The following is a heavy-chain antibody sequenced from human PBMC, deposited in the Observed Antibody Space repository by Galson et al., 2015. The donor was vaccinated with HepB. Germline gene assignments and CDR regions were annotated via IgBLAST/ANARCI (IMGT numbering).Heavy chain of an antibody. Sequence: SVKVSCKASGGTFSSYAISWVRQAPGQGLEWMGRIIPILGIANYAQKFQGRVTITADKSTSTAYMELSSLRSEDTAVYYCARDRGYCSGGSCYSALKQPDYGGNSEGSSPLDYWGQGTLVTVSS. CDR1: GGTFSSYA. CDR3: ARDRGYCSGGSCYSALKQPDYGGNSEGSSPLDY. V-gene: IGHV1-69*04. D-gene: IGHD2-15*01. J-gene: IGHJ4*02. CDR2: IIPILGIA.